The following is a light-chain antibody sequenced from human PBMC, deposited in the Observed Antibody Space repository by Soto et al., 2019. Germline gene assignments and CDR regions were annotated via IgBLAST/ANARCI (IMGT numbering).Light chain of an antibody. CDR1: SSDVGAYEH. CDR3: SSYSTTNILV. Sequence: QSALTEPASVSGSPGQSVTISCTGASSDVGAYEHVSWYQQHPGRAPKLILYDVNNRPSGVSNHFSGSKSGNTASLVISGXQANDEADYYCSSYSTTNILVFGSGTKVTV. J-gene: IGLJ1*01. CDR2: DVN. V-gene: IGLV2-14*03.